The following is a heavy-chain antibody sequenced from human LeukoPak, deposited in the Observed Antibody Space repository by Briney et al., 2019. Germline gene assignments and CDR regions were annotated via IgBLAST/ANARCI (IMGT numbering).Heavy chain of an antibody. CDR2: INHSGST. Sequence: SETLSLTCAVYGGSFSGYYWSWIRQPPGKGLEWIGEINHSGSTSYNPSLKSRVAISVDPSKNQFSLELSSVTAADTAVYYCARGENDSSGYYFDYWGQGTLVTVPS. CDR1: GGSFSGYY. J-gene: IGHJ4*02. V-gene: IGHV4-34*01. D-gene: IGHD3-22*01. CDR3: ARGENDSSGYYFDY.